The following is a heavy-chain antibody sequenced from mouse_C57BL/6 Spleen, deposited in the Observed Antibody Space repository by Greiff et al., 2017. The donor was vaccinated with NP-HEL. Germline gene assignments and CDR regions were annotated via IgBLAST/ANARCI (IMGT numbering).Heavy chain of an antibody. J-gene: IGHJ3*01. CDR3: ARGDGNFPWFAY. Sequence: VQLQPPGAELVRPGSSVKLSCKASGYTFTSYRMDWVKPRPGQGLAWLGNIYPSDSATHYLQQFKDKATLPVDKSSSTAYMQLSSLTSEDSAVYYGARGDGNFPWFAYWGQGTLVTVSA. CDR1: GYTFTSYR. V-gene: IGHV1-61*01. D-gene: IGHD2-1*01. CDR2: IYPSDSAT.